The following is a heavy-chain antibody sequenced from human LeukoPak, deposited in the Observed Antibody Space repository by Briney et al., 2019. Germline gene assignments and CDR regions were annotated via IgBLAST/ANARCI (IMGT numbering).Heavy chain of an antibody. Sequence: GGSLRLSCTASGFTFGDYAMSWFRQAPGKGLEWVGFIRSKAYGGTTEYAASVKGRFTISRDDSKSIAYLQMNSLKTEDTAVYYCTRSHDYGDHRDAFDIWGQGTMVTVSS. D-gene: IGHD4-17*01. J-gene: IGHJ3*02. V-gene: IGHV3-49*03. CDR2: IRSKAYGGTT. CDR3: TRSHDYGDHRDAFDI. CDR1: GFTFGDYA.